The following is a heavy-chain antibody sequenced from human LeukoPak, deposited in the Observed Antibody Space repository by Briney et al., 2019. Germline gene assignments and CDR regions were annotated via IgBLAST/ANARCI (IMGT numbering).Heavy chain of an antibody. CDR2: INAGNSNT. V-gene: IGHV1-3*01. D-gene: IGHD2-21*02. CDR3: ARGMVTASDDAFDI. Sequence: ASVKVSCKASGYTFTGYYMHWVRQAPGQRLEWMGWINAGNSNTKYSQKFQGRVTITRDTSASTAYMELSSLTSEDTAVYYCARGMVTASDDAFDIWGQGTMVTVSS. J-gene: IGHJ3*02. CDR1: GYTFTGYY.